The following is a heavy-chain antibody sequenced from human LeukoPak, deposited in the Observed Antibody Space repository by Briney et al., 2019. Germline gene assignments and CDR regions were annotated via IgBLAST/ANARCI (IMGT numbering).Heavy chain of an antibody. CDR3: ARRTFWSGYEPWAFDI. Sequence: PGGSLRLSCAASGFTFSSYAMHWVRQAPGKGLEWVAVISYDGSNKYYADSVKGRFTISRDNSKNTLYLQMNSLRAEDTAVYYCARRTFWSGYEPWAFDIWGQGTMVTVSS. J-gene: IGHJ3*02. V-gene: IGHV3-30-3*01. D-gene: IGHD3-3*01. CDR2: ISYDGSNK. CDR1: GFTFSSYA.